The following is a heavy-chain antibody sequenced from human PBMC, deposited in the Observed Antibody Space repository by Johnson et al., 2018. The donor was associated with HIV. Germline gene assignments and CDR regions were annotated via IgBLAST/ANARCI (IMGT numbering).Heavy chain of an antibody. CDR3: ARVKTPAGPRGPGAFDI. CDR2: INWNGGST. D-gene: IGHD6-25*01. J-gene: IGHJ3*02. Sequence: VQLVESGGGAVRPGGSLRLSCAASGFTFDDFGMSWVRQPPGKGLEWVSGINWNGGSTAYADSVKGRFTISRDNAKNSLYLQMNSLRAEVTAVSYCARVKTPAGPRGPGAFDIWGQGTMVTVSS. V-gene: IGHV3-20*04. CDR1: GFTFDDFG.